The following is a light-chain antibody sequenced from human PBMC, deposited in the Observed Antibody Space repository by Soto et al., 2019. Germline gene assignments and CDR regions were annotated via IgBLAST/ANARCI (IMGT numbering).Light chain of an antibody. J-gene: IGKJ4*01. CDR2: LRS. Sequence: IVMTQSPLSLPVTPGEPASISCRSSQSLLDSNGYNYLDWYLQKPGQPPQLLIYLRSNRASGVPDRFSGSGSGTVLTLKFSRVEAEDVGIYYFMQRLQSPLTFGGGTKVEIK. V-gene: IGKV2-28*01. CDR3: MQRLQSPLT. CDR1: QSLLDSNGYNY.